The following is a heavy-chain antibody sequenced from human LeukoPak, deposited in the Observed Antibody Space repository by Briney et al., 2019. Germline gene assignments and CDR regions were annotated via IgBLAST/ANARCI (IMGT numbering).Heavy chain of an antibody. CDR3: AKDDQWSLDH. CDR2: IRKDGSDK. D-gene: IGHD2-15*01. CDR1: GFTFSTNG. Sequence: PGGSLRLSCAASGFTFSTNGIHWVRQAPGKGLGWVTYIRKDGSDKWYAKSVKGRFTISRDNSKNTVILQMNSLRPEDTALYYCAKDDQWSLDHWGQGALVTVSP. V-gene: IGHV3-30*02. J-gene: IGHJ5*02.